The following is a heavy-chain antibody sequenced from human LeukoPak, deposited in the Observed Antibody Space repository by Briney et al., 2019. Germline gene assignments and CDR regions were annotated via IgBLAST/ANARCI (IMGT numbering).Heavy chain of an antibody. J-gene: IGHJ4*02. V-gene: IGHV3-30-3*01. CDR3: ARGYSSPVPNFDY. CDR2: ISYDGSNK. D-gene: IGHD6-13*01. CDR1: GFTFSSYA. Sequence: GGSLRLSCAASGFTFSSYAMHWVRQAPGKGLEWVAVISYDGSNKYYADSVKGRFTISRDNSKNTLYLQMNSLRADDTAVYYCARGYSSPVPNFDYWGQGTLVTVSS.